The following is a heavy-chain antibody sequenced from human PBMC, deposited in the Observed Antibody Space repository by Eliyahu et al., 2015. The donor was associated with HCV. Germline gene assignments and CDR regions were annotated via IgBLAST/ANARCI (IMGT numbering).Heavy chain of an antibody. CDR3: AKDTSIRNGGDYYFDY. CDR2: ISWNSGSI. V-gene: IGHV3-9*01. D-gene: IGHD4-17*01. J-gene: IGHJ4*02. Sequence: EVQLVESGGGLVQPGRXLXLSCAASGXPXDDYAMHWVRQAPGKGLEWVSGISWNSGSIGYADSVKGRFTISRDNAKNSLYLQMNSLRAEDTALYYCAKDTSIRNGGDYYFDYWGQGTLXTVSS. CDR1: GXPXDDYA.